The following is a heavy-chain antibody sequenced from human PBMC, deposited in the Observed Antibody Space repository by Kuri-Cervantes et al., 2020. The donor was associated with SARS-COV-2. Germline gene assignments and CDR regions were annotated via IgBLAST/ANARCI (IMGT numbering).Heavy chain of an antibody. CDR2: TYTSGST. CDR3: ATLPYCTNGVCYTYYYYYMDV. J-gene: IGHJ6*03. CDR1: GGSISSGSYY. D-gene: IGHD2-8*01. Sequence: LRLSCTVSGGSISSGSYYWSWIRQPAGKGLEWIGYTYTSGSTNYNPSLKSRVTISVDTSKNQFSLKLSSVTAADTAVYYCATLPYCTNGVCYTYYYYYMDVWGKGTTVTVSS. V-gene: IGHV4-61*09.